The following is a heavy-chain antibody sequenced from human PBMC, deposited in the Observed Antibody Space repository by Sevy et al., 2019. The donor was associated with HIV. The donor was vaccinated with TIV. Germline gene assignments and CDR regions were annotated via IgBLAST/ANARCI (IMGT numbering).Heavy chain of an antibody. CDR3: ARDDGNYYFHY. V-gene: IGHV3-7*01. D-gene: IGHD1-7*01. Sequence: GESLKISCAASGFTFSKYWMGWVRQAPGKGLEWVANIKQDAGQKYYVDSVKGRFTISRDNAKNSLYRQVNSLRAEDTAVYFWARDDGNYYFHYWGQGTLVTVSS. CDR1: GFTFSKYW. CDR2: IKQDAGQK. J-gene: IGHJ4*02.